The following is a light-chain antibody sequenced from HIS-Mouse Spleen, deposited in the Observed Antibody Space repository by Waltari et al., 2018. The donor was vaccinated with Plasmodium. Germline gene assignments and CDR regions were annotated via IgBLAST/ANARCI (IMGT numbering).Light chain of an antibody. CDR3: QQYNNWPPLT. Sequence: DIVMTQSPATLSVSPGARATLSCRASQSVSSNLAWYQQKPGQAPRRLIYGASTRATGIPARFSGSGSGTEFTLTISSLQSEDFVVYYCQQYNNWPPLTFGGGTKVEIK. J-gene: IGKJ4*01. CDR2: GAS. V-gene: IGKV3-15*01. CDR1: QSVSSN.